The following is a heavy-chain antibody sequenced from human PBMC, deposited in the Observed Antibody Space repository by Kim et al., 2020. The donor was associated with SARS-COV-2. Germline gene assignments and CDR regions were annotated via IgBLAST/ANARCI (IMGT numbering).Heavy chain of an antibody. CDR2: ISWNSGSL. CDR1: GFTFDDYA. Sequence: GGSLRLSCAASGFTFDDYAMHWVRQAPGKGLEWVSGISWNSGSLGYADSVKGRFTISRDNAKNSLYLQMNSLRAEDTALYYCAKDIRVGLVDFDICGQG. CDR3: AKDIRVGLVDFDI. V-gene: IGHV3-9*01. J-gene: IGHJ3*02. D-gene: IGHD2-15*01.